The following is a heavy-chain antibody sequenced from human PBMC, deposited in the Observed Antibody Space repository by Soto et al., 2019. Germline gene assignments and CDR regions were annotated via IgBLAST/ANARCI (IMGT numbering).Heavy chain of an antibody. CDR2: ISAYNGNT. CDR1: GYTFTNYG. CDR3: ARARPTDGQGTNWFDP. J-gene: IGHJ5*02. Sequence: QVQLVQSGGEVKKPGASVKVSCKASGYTFTNYGISWVRQAPGQGLEWMGWISAYNGNTNYAQKLQGRVTMTTDTSTRTAYMELRRLRSDDTAVYYCARARPTDGQGTNWFDPWGQGSLVTVSS. V-gene: IGHV1-18*01. D-gene: IGHD4-4*01.